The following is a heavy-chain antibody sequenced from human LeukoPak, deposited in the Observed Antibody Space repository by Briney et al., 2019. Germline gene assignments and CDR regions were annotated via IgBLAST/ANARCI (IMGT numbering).Heavy chain of an antibody. V-gene: IGHV4-59*08. CDR1: GGSLSSYY. Sequence: SETLSLTCTVSGGSLSSYYWSWIRQPPGKGLEWIGYIYYSGSTNYNPFLKSRVTISVDTSKNQFSLKLSSVAAADTAVYYCARLGHDDYGDYWGQGTLVTVSS. J-gene: IGHJ4*02. CDR2: IYYSGST. CDR3: ARLGHDDYGDY. D-gene: IGHD3-16*01.